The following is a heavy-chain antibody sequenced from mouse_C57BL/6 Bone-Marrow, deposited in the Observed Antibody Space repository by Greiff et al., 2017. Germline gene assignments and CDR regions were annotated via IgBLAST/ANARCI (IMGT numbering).Heavy chain of an antibody. V-gene: IGHV5-6*01. J-gene: IGHJ3*01. Sequence: EVMLVESGGDLVKPGGSLKLSCAASGFTFSSYGMSWVRQTPDKRLEWVSTISSGGSYTSYPDSVKGRCTISRDNAKNTLYLQMSSLKSEDKAMYYCARHEDYCPLFAYWGQGTLVTVSA. D-gene: IGHD2-13*01. CDR1: GFTFSSYG. CDR2: ISSGGSYT. CDR3: ARHEDYCPLFAY.